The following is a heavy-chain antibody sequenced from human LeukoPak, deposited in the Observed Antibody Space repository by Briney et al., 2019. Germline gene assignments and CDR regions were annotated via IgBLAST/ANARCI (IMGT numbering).Heavy chain of an antibody. J-gene: IGHJ4*02. CDR3: VKRKGSSWDPIDY. CDR2: ISYDGSNK. CDR1: GLTFGGYA. V-gene: IGHV3-30*09. D-gene: IGHD6-13*01. Sequence: GRSLRLSCAASGLTFGGYAMHWVRQAPGKGLEWVAVISYDGSNKYYADSVRGRFAISRDNSKKTLYLQMNSLRGDDTAVYYCVKRKGSSWDPIDYWGQGTLVTVSS.